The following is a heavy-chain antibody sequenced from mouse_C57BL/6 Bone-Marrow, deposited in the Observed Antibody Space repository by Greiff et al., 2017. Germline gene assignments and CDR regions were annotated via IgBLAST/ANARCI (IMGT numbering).Heavy chain of an antibody. CDR2: IDPENGDT. CDR1: GFNIKDAY. D-gene: IGHD1-1*01. V-gene: IGHV14-4*01. J-gene: IGHJ2*01. Sequence: VHVKQSGAELVRPGASVKLSCTASGFNIKDAYMHWVKQRPEQGLEWIGWIDPENGDTEYASKFQGKATITADTSSNTAYLQLSSLTSEDTAVYYCTTLLRWYFDYWGQGTTLTVSS. CDR3: TTLLRWYFDY.